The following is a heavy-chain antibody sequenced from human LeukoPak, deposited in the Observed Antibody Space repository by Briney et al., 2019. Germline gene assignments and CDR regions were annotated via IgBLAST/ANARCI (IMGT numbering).Heavy chain of an antibody. J-gene: IGHJ4*02. V-gene: IGHV3-21*01. D-gene: IGHD3-22*01. CDR3: ARLRRNSDRSDFFYYYDH. Sequence: GGSLRLSCAASGLTFSDYSMNWVRQAPGKGLEWVASVNTVSSYIYYADSMRGRFTISRDNAKNSLFLQMNSLRAEDTVVYYCARLRRNSDRSDFFYYYDHWGQGTLVTVSS. CDR2: VNTVSSYI. CDR1: GLTFSDYS.